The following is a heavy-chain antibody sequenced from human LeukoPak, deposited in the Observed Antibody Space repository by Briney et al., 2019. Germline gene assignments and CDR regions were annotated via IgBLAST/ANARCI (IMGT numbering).Heavy chain of an antibody. CDR3: ARASSGTPLDY. CDR2: ISAYNGNT. D-gene: IGHD1-26*01. CDR1: GYTFTSYG. V-gene: IGHV1-18*01. Sequence: GESLKISCKGSGYTFTSYGISWVRQAPGQRLEWMGWISAYNGNTNYAQKLQGRVTMTTDTSTSTAYMELRSLRSDDTAVYYCARASSGTPLDYWGQGTLVTVSS. J-gene: IGHJ4*02.